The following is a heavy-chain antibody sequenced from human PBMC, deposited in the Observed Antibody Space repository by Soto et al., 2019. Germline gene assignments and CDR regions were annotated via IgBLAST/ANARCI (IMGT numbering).Heavy chain of an antibody. V-gene: IGHV1-69*13. CDR3: ARGYDYVWGSYRYGYYRMDV. CDR2: IIPIFGTA. D-gene: IGHD3-16*02. Sequence: SVKVSCKASGRTFSSYAISWVRQAPGQGLEWMGGIIPIFGTANYAQKFQARVTISADESTSTAYMELSSLRSEDTAAYYCARGYDYVWGSYRYGYYRMDVWGQGTTVTVSS. J-gene: IGHJ6*02. CDR1: GRTFSSYA.